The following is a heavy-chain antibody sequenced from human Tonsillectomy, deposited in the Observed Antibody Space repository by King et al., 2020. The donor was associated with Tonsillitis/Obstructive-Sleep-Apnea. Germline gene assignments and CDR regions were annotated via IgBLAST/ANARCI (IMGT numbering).Heavy chain of an antibody. Sequence: VQLVESGGGLVQPGRSLRLSCAASGFTFDDYAMHWVRQAPGKGLEWVSGISWNSGSIGYADSVKGRFTISRDNAKNSLYLQMNSLRAEDTALYYCAKGRDRHFDYWGQGTLVTVSS. CDR2: ISWNSGSI. CDR1: GFTFDDYA. CDR3: AKGRDRHFDY. V-gene: IGHV3-9*01. J-gene: IGHJ4*02.